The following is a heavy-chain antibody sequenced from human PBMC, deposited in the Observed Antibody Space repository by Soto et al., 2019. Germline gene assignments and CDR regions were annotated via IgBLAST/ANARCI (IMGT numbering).Heavy chain of an antibody. CDR3: AREVGHMDV. V-gene: IGHV1-18*04. CDR1: GYTFTTYG. J-gene: IGHJ6*02. CDR2: VSPYNGDT. Sequence: ASVKVSCKASGYTFTTYGINWVRQAPGQGLEWMGWVSPYNGDTTYAQKVQGRVTMTTDTSTRTAHLELRSLRSDDTAVYYCAREVGHMDVWGQGTMVTVSS. D-gene: IGHD2-2*01.